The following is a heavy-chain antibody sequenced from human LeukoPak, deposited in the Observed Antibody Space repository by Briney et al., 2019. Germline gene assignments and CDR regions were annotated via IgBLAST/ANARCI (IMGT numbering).Heavy chain of an antibody. CDR3: ARDDYGSGSYFI. CDR1: GFTFSSYS. J-gene: IGHJ4*02. CDR2: ISSSSSYI. Sequence: GGSLRLSCAASGFTFSSYSMNWVRQAPGKGLEWVSSISSSSSYIYYADSVKGRFTISRDNAKNSLYLQMNSLRAEDTAVYYCARDDYGSGSYFIWGQGTLVTVSS. V-gene: IGHV3-21*01. D-gene: IGHD3-10*01.